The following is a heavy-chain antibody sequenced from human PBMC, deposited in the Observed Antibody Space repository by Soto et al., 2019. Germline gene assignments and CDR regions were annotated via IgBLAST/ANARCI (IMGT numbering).Heavy chain of an antibody. CDR1: GYTFTSYG. Sequence: SVKVSCKASGYTFTSYGISWVRQAPGQGLEWMGWISAYNGNTNYAQKLQGRVTMTTDTSTSTAYMELRSLRSDDTAVYYCAREGAYGGGAGPFYYYYYGMDVWGQGTTVTVSS. CDR3: AREGAYGGGAGPFYYYYYGMDV. V-gene: IGHV1-18*04. CDR2: ISAYNGNT. J-gene: IGHJ6*02. D-gene: IGHD3-16*01.